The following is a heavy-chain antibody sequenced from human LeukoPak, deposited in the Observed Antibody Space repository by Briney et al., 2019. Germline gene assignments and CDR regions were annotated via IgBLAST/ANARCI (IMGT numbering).Heavy chain of an antibody. CDR2: IKQDGSEK. CDR1: GFTFSSYW. Sequence: GALRLSCAASGFTFSSYWISWVRQAPGKGLEGMANIKQDGSEKYYVDSVKGRFTISRDNAKNSLYLQMNSLRAEDTAVYYCARDSYYYDSSGYHGFDYWGQGTLVTVSS. V-gene: IGHV3-7*01. CDR3: ARDSYYYDSSGYHGFDY. D-gene: IGHD3-22*01. J-gene: IGHJ4*02.